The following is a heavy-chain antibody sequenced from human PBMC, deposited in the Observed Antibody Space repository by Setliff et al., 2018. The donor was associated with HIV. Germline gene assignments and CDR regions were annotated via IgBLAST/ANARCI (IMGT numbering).Heavy chain of an antibody. D-gene: IGHD3-22*01. Sequence: LETLRLSCAVSGFTFEDYGMSWIRQPPGKGLEWIGYIYTTGSTNYNPSLKSRVTMSVDTSKNQFSLRLTSVTAADTAVYFCARLRITMIMMLNYFDYWGQGTLVTVSS. V-gene: IGHV4-4*09. CDR3: ARLRITMIMMLNYFDY. CDR2: IYTTGST. CDR1: GFTFEDYG. J-gene: IGHJ4*02.